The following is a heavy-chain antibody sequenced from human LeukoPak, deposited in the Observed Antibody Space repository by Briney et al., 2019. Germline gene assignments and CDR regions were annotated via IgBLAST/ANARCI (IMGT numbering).Heavy chain of an antibody. CDR2: GSERGGT. CDR1: GESLNGHY. J-gene: IGHJ5*02. V-gene: IGHV4-34*01. CDR3: AKNGQSGFSFDP. Sequence: PSETLSLTCAAYGESLNGHYWSWIRQSPGKGLEWIGEGSERGGTKFNPSLKSRVTISADTSKNQFSLKLSSVTAADTAVYHCAKNGQSGFSFDPWGRGTLVTVSS. D-gene: IGHD1-26*01.